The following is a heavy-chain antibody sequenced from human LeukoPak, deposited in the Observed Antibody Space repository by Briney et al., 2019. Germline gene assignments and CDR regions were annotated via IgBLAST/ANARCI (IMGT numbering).Heavy chain of an antibody. V-gene: IGHV3-30-3*01. CDR2: ISYDGSNK. Sequence: GGSLRLSCATSGFTFNSYAMHWVRQAPGKGLEWVAVISYDGSNKHYADSVKGRLTISRDNSKNTMYLQMNSLRIEDTAVYYCARDRGWAFDIWGQGTMVTVSS. CDR1: GFTFNSYA. J-gene: IGHJ3*02. CDR3: ARDRGWAFDI.